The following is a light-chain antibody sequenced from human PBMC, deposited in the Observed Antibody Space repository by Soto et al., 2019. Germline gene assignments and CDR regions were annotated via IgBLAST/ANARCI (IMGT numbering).Light chain of an antibody. J-gene: IGLJ2*01. Sequence: QSALTQPASVSGSPGQSITISCTGTSSDVGAYNSVSWYQRHPGEAPKLLICDVTNRPSGVSHRFSGSKSGNTASLTISGRQAEDEADYYCSSFTRRSTVVFGGGTKLTVL. CDR1: SSDVGAYNS. V-gene: IGLV2-14*03. CDR2: DVT. CDR3: SSFTRRSTVV.